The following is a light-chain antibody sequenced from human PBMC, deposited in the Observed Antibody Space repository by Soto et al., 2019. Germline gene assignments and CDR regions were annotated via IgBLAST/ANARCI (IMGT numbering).Light chain of an antibody. CDR3: AAWDDSLNGLV. Sequence: QAVVTQPPSASGTPGQRVTISCSGSSSNIGSNTVNWYQQLPGTAPKLFIYSNNQRPSGVPDRFSGSKSGTSASLAISGLQSEDEADYYCAAWDDSLNGLVFGGGTKLTVL. J-gene: IGLJ2*01. CDR1: SSNIGSNT. CDR2: SNN. V-gene: IGLV1-44*01.